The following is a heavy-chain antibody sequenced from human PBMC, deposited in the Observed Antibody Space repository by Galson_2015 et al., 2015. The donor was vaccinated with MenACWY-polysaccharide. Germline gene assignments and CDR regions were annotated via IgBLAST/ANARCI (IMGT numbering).Heavy chain of an antibody. CDR3: ARITGGEYFQY. J-gene: IGHJ1*01. CDR1: GYSFTSYW. D-gene: IGHD3-10*01. V-gene: IGHV5-51*03. Sequence: QSGAEVKKPGESLRISCKGLGYSFTSYWIGWVRQMPGKGLEWLGIIYPGGSDARFSPSFQSQVTMSVDKSISTAYLQWNSLKASDTAIYYCARITGGEYFQYWGQGALVTV. CDR2: IYPGGSDA.